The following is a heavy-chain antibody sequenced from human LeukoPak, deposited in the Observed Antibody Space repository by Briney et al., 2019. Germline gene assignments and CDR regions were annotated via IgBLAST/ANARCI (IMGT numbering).Heavy chain of an antibody. CDR1: GYTFTDYY. V-gene: IGHV1-2*02. CDR3: TRSSGKIDY. CDR2: MNSNSGAT. Sequence: WATVKVSCKGSGYTFTDYYIHWVRLAPGQGCEWMAWMNSNSGATKYAQKFQDRFTVTRDTSISTAYMELSSLRSDATAVYFCTRSSGKIDYWGQGTQVTVSS. J-gene: IGHJ4*02. D-gene: IGHD6-19*01.